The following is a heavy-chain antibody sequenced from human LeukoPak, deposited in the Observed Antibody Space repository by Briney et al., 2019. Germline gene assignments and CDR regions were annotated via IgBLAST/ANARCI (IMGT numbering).Heavy chain of an antibody. CDR1: GGSISSSSYY. D-gene: IGHD3-22*01. J-gene: IGHJ5*02. CDR3: ARPYYYDSRIDP. V-gene: IGHV4-39*07. Sequence: SETLSLTCTVSGGSISSSSYYWGWIRQPPGKGLEWIGSIYYSGSTYYNPSLKSRATVSLDTSKNQLSLKLSSVTAADTAVYYCARPYYYDSRIDPWGQGTLVTVSS. CDR2: IYYSGST.